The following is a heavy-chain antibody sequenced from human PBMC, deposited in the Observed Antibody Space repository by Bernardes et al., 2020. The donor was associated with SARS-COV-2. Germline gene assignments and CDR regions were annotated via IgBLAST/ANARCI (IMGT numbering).Heavy chain of an antibody. Sequence: GGSLRLSRSASGFTFSSHAMQWVRQTPEKGLEYVSGISSDGAHAYYVESVKGRFIISRDNSKNTLYLEMNSLRSDDTAVYYCVNSFSQAATGTFTWGQGTLVTVSS. CDR3: VNSFSQAATGTFT. CDR1: GFTFSSHA. V-gene: IGHV3-64D*06. CDR2: ISSDGAHA. D-gene: IGHD1-7*01. J-gene: IGHJ4*02.